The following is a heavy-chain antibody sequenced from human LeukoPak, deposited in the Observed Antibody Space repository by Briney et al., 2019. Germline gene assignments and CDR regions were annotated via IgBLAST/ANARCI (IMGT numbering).Heavy chain of an antibody. Sequence: SVKVSCKASGGTFSSYAISWVRQAPGQGLEWMGGIIPIFGTANYAQKFQGRVTITADESTSTAYMELSSLRPEDTAVYYCAADLLRETGHWGQGTLVTVSS. V-gene: IGHV1-69*13. CDR2: IIPIFGTA. CDR1: GGTFSSYA. J-gene: IGHJ4*02. CDR3: AADLLRETGH. D-gene: IGHD1-14*01.